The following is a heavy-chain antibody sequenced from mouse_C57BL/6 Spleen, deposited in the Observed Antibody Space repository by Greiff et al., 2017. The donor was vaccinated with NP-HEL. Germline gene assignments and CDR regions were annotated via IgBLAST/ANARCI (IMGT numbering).Heavy chain of an antibody. J-gene: IGHJ1*03. CDR3: ARSKMDYDWYFDV. CDR2: INPSNGGT. CDR1: GYTFTSYW. Sequence: VQLQQPGTELVKPGASVKLSCKASGYTFTSYWMHWVKQRPGQGLEWIGNINPSNGGTNYNEKFKSKATLTVDKSSSTAYMQLSSLTSEDSAVYYCARSKMDYDWYFDVWGTGTTVTVSS. V-gene: IGHV1-53*01. D-gene: IGHD2-4*01.